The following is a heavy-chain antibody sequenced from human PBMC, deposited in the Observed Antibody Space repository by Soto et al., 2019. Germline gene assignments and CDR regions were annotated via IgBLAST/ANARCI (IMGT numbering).Heavy chain of an antibody. D-gene: IGHD3-16*01. J-gene: IGHJ4*02. CDR3: ARVMSGYAYGYYDF. Sequence: PSETLSLTCTVSGGSISRYYWTWIRQPPGKGLEWIGYIFYDGSTNYTPSLRSRVSISVDTPKNQFSLELNSVTSADTAVYYCARVMSGYAYGYYDFWGQGALVTVSS. V-gene: IGHV4-59*01. CDR2: IFYDGST. CDR1: GGSISRYY.